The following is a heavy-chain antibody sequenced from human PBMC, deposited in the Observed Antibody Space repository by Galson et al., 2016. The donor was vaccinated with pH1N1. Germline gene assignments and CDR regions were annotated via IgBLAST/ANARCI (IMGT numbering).Heavy chain of an antibody. D-gene: IGHD6-19*01. Sequence: SLRLSCAASGFTFDTFAMHWVRQAPGKGLEWVANVKQDGSEKHYVDSVKGRFTISRDNAKNSPYLQMNRLRAEDTAVYYCASWDNGWYNFFDYWGQGTLVTVSS. J-gene: IGHJ4*02. V-gene: IGHV3-7*01. CDR3: ASWDNGWYNFFDY. CDR2: VKQDGSEK. CDR1: GFTFDTFA.